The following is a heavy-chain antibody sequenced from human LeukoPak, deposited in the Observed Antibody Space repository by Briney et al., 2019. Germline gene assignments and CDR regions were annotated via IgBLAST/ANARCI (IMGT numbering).Heavy chain of an antibody. J-gene: IGHJ2*01. Sequence: ASVKVSCKASGYTFTNYGISWVRQAPGQGLEWMGWITTYNGNTNYAQKLQGRVTMTTDTSTSTAYMEQRGLISDDTAVYYCARDLGNYYDTSGRYFDLWGRGTLVTVSS. V-gene: IGHV1-18*01. D-gene: IGHD3-22*01. CDR1: GYTFTNYG. CDR3: ARDLGNYYDTSGRYFDL. CDR2: ITTYNGNT.